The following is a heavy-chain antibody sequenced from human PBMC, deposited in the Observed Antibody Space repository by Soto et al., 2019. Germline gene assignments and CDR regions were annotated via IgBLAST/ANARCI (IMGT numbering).Heavy chain of an antibody. CDR1: GFPFSSYA. D-gene: IGHD6-6*01. J-gene: IGHJ4*02. CDR3: ARRFSSSSFYFDY. V-gene: IGHV3-23*01. Sequence: TGGSLRLSCVASGFPFSSYAMSWVRHAPDKGLEWVSAIDFTGAGTYYADSVKGRFTISRDNSKNTLYLQMSSLRAEDTAVYFCARRFSSSSFYFDYWGQGTLVTV. CDR2: IDFTGAGT.